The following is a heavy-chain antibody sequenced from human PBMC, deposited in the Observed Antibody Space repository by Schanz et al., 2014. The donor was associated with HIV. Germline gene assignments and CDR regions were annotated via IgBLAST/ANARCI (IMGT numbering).Heavy chain of an antibody. D-gene: IGHD3-22*01. V-gene: IGHV1-18*01. CDR3: ARAYDRSGYYYGY. Sequence: QVQLVQSGAEVKKPGSSVKVSCKASGYTFSNFGISWVRQAPGQGLEWLGWISTYNGNTNYAQNVQGRVTVTTDTSTSTAYMELRSLRSDDTAVYYCARAYDRSGYYYGYWGQGTLVTVSS. J-gene: IGHJ4*02. CDR2: ISTYNGNT. CDR1: GYTFSNFG.